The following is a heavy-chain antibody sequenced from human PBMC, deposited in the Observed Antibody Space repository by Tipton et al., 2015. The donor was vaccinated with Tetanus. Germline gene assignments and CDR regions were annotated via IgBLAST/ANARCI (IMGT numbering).Heavy chain of an antibody. CDR3: ARNTVAGTVTFDY. V-gene: IGHV4-39*01. CDR1: GGSISSTNYY. D-gene: IGHD6-19*01. Sequence: GLVKPSETLSLTCTVSGGSISSTNYYWGWIRQPPGKGLEWIGSIYNTGNTYYNPALTSRVTMSVDTSMIQFSLKLRSLTDADTAVYYCARNTVAGTVTFDYWGQGTLVTVSS. CDR2: IYNTGNT. J-gene: IGHJ4*02.